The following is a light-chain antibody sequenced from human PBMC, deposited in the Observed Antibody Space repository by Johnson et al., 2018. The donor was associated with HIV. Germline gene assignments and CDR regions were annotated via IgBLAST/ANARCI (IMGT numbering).Light chain of an antibody. CDR1: TSTIGNNF. V-gene: IGLV1-51*02. CDR3: GTWDTSLPTGGV. Sequence: QFVLTQPPSVSAAPGQKVTISCSGNTSTIGNNFVSWYQLLPGTATKLLIYKNTQRPSGIPDRFYGSKSATSATLGITGLQTGDEADYSCGTWDTSLPTGGVFGIGTKVTVL. J-gene: IGLJ1*01. CDR2: KNT.